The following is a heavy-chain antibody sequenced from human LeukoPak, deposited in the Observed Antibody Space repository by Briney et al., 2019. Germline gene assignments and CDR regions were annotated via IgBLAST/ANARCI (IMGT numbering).Heavy chain of an antibody. D-gene: IGHD3-10*01. CDR1: GFTFSSYA. V-gene: IGHV3-23*01. CDR3: AKDPPGLWFGGLLSHYYYYYYMDV. CDR2: ISGSGGGT. J-gene: IGHJ6*03. Sequence: GGSLRLSCAASGFTFSSYAMSGGRQAPGKGVEWVSAISGSGGGTYYADSVKGGFTISRENTKKSLYLQMNSLRAEDTAVYYCAKDPPGLWFGGLLSHYYYYYYMDVWGKGTTVTISS.